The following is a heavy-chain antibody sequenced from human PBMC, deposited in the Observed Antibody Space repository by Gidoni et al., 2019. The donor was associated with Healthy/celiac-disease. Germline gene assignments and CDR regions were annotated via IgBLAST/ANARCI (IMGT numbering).Heavy chain of an antibody. V-gene: IGHV3-21*01. CDR2: ISSSSSYI. CDR1: GFTFSSYS. J-gene: IGHJ4*02. CDR3: ARGDSSGYYSPWLFDY. Sequence: EVQLVESGGGLVKPGGSLRLSCAASGFTFSSYSMNWVRQAPGKGLEWVSSISSSSSYIYYADSVKGRFTISRDNAKNSLYLQMNSLRAEDTAVYYCARGDSSGYYSPWLFDYWGQGTLVTVSS. D-gene: IGHD3-22*01.